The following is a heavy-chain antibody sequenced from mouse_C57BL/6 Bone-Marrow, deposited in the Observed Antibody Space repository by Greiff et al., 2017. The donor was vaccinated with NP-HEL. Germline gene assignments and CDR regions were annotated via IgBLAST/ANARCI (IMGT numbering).Heavy chain of an antibody. V-gene: IGHV1-9*01. CDR2: ILPGSGST. Sequence: QVQLQQSGAELMKPGASVKLSCKATGYTFTGYWIEWVKQRPGHGLEWIGEILPGSGSTNYNEKFKGKATFTADTSSNTAYMQLSSLTTEDSAIYYCASPYYYGSSYTYWYFDVWGTGTTVTVSS. CDR3: ASPYYYGSSYTYWYFDV. J-gene: IGHJ1*03. D-gene: IGHD1-1*01. CDR1: GYTFTGYW.